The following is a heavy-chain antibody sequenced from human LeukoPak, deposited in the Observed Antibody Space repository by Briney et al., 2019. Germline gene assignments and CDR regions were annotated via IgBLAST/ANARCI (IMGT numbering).Heavy chain of an antibody. D-gene: IGHD6-6*01. Sequence: SETLSLTCTVSGGSISSYYWSWIRQPPGKGLEWIGYIYAIGSTNYNPSLKSRVITSVDTSKNQFSLKLSSVTAADTAVYYCARALYSSSSTWFDPWGQGTLVTVSS. CDR2: IYAIGST. CDR3: ARALYSSSSTWFDP. V-gene: IGHV4-59*01. CDR1: GGSISSYY. J-gene: IGHJ5*02.